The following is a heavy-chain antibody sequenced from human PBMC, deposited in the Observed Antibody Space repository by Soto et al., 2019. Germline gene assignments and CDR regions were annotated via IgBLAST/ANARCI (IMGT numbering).Heavy chain of an antibody. J-gene: IGHJ6*02. CDR2: MNPNSGNT. D-gene: IGHD3-16*01. CDR1: GYTFTSYD. Sequence: ASVKVSCKASGYTFTSYDINWVRQATGQGLEWMGWMNPNSGNTGYAQKFQGRVTMTRNTSISTAYMELSSLRSEDTAVYYCARDWGERTYYYGMDVWGQGTTVTVSS. CDR3: ARDWGERTYYYGMDV. V-gene: IGHV1-8*01.